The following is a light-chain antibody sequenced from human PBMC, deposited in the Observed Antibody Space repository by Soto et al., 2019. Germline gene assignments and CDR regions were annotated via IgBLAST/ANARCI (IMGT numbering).Light chain of an antibody. CDR3: TSYAGSNNVCV. CDR2: DVF. J-gene: IGLJ1*01. CDR1: SSDIGGYDY. V-gene: IGLV2-8*01. Sequence: QSALTQPPSASGSPGQSVTIACSGTSSDIGGYDYVSWYQQHPGKAPKLIIYDVFKRPSGVPDRFSGSKSGNTASLTVSGLQVEDEADYYCTSYAGSNNVCVFGTGTKLTVL.